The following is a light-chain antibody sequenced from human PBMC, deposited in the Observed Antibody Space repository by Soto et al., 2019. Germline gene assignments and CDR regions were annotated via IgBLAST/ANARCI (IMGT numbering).Light chain of an antibody. CDR1: QSVTSSY. J-gene: IGKJ1*01. CDR3: QQSGSSPQP. V-gene: IGKV3-20*01. CDR2: AAS. Sequence: EIVLTQSPGTLSLSPGERATLSCRASQSVTSSYLAWYQQKPGQAPRLLIYAASRRATGIPDRFSGSGSGTDFTLTISRLEPEDFAVYYCQQSGSSPQPFGQGTKVEIK.